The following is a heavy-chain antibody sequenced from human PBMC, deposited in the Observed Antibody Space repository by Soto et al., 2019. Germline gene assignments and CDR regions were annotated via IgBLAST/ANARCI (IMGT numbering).Heavy chain of an antibody. Sequence: EVQLVESGGGLVKPGGSLRLSCAASGFTFSSYSMNWVRQAPGKGLEWVSSISSSSSYIYYADSVKGRFTISRDNAKNSLYLQMNSLRAEDTSVYYCARLNTECFDYWGQGTLVTVSS. D-gene: IGHD4-17*01. CDR3: ARLNTECFDY. V-gene: IGHV3-21*01. CDR1: GFTFSSYS. J-gene: IGHJ4*02. CDR2: ISSSSSYI.